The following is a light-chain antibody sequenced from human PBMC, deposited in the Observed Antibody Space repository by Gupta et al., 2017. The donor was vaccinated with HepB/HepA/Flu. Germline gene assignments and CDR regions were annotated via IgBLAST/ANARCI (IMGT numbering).Light chain of an antibody. Sequence: QSALTPPPSVSGSPGQSITISCTGTSSDFGGYNYVSWYQQHPGKAPKLIIYDVINRPSGVADRFSGSKSGNTDSLTISGLQAEDEADYYCSSYTSSSTVIFGGGTKLTVL. CDR2: DVI. CDR3: SSYTSSSTVI. CDR1: SSDFGGYNY. J-gene: IGLJ2*01. V-gene: IGLV2-14*03.